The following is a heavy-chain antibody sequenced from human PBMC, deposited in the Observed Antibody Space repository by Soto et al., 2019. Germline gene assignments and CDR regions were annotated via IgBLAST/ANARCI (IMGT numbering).Heavy chain of an antibody. Sequence: EVQLLESGGGLVQPGGSLRLSCAASGFTFSNYAVTWVRQAPGKGLEWVSTISGSGGSTYYADSVKGRFTISRDNSMNTLYMQMISLRAEDTAVYYCAKDQGSSWYEIDYWGQGTLVTVSS. CDR2: ISGSGGST. CDR3: AKDQGSSWYEIDY. CDR1: GFTFSNYA. D-gene: IGHD6-13*01. J-gene: IGHJ4*02. V-gene: IGHV3-23*01.